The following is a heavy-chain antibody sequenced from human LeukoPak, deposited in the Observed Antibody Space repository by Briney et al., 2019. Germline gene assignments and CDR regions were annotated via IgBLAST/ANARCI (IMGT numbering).Heavy chain of an antibody. CDR1: GFTFTNYA. V-gene: IGHV3-23*01. CDR3: ALHWGELSLDPLDY. D-gene: IGHD3-16*02. Sequence: GGSLRLSCAASGFTFTNYAISWVRQAPGKGLGWVSPLGGVVGSAYYADSVRGRFTTSRDNSKNTRYLQINSLRAENTPVYYCALHWGELSLDPLDYWGKGTLVTVSS. J-gene: IGHJ4*02. CDR2: LGGVVGSA.